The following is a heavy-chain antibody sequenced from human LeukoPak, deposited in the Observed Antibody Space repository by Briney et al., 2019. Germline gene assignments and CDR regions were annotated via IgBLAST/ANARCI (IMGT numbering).Heavy chain of an antibody. CDR1: GFTFSSYA. CDR2: ISYDGSNK. Sequence: PGGSLRLSCAASGFTFSSYAMRWVRQAPGKGLEWVAVISYDGSNKYYADSVKGRFTISRDNSKNTLYLQMNSLRAEDTAVYYCARDERITMIVVPIHWGQGTLVTVSS. J-gene: IGHJ4*02. CDR3: ARDERITMIVVPIH. D-gene: IGHD3-22*01. V-gene: IGHV3-30-3*01.